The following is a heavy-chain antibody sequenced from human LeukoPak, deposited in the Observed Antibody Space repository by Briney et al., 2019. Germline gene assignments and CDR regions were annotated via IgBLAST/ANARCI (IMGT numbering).Heavy chain of an antibody. V-gene: IGHV3-53*01. D-gene: IGHD3-10*01. CDR3: AKDRGWFGGSLANFDY. J-gene: IGHJ4*02. CDR1: GFIVNTYY. Sequence: PGGSLRLSCAVSGFIVNTYYMSWVRQAPGKGLEWVSIIYSDGSTYYADSVKGRFTISRDTSKNTLFLQMNSLRAEDTAVYYCAKDRGWFGGSLANFDYWGQGTLVTVSS. CDR2: IYSDGST.